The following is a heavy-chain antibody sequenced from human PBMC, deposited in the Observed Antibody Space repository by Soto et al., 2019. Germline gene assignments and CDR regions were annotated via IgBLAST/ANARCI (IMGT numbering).Heavy chain of an antibody. D-gene: IGHD5-12*01. Sequence: QITLKESGPTLVKPTQTLTLTCTFSGFSLSTSGVGVGWIRQPPGKALEWLALIYWDDDKRYSPSLKSRLTITKNTSKNHVVLTMTNMDPVDTATYYCARQWRRDYYYYYGMDVWGQGTTVTVSS. CDR1: GFSLSTSGVG. V-gene: IGHV2-5*02. J-gene: IGHJ6*02. CDR3: ARQWRRDYYYYYGMDV. CDR2: IYWDDDK.